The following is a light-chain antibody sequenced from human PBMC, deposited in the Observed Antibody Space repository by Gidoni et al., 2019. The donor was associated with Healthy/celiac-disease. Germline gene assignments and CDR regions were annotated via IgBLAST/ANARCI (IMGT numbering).Light chain of an antibody. Sequence: DIQMTQSPSSLSASVGDRVTITCRASQSISSYLNWYQQKPGKAPKLLIYAASSLQIGVPSRFSGSGSGTDFTLTISSLQPKDFATYYCQQSYSTPPTFGQGTKVEIK. CDR3: QQSYSTPPT. V-gene: IGKV1-39*01. J-gene: IGKJ1*01. CDR2: AAS. CDR1: QSISSY.